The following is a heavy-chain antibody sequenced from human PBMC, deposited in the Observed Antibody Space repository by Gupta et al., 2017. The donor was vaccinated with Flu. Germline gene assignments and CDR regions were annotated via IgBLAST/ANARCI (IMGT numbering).Heavy chain of an antibody. V-gene: IGHV3-33*01. CDR2: IWYDGSNK. J-gene: IGHJ4*02. Sequence: QVQLVESGGGVVQPGRSLRLSCAASGFTFSSYGMHWVRQAPGKGLEWVAVIWYDGSNKYYADSVKGRFTISRDNSKNTLYLQMNSLRAEDTAVYYCARARDVDTAMVLYGYWGQGTLVTVSS. D-gene: IGHD5-18*01. CDR1: GFTFSSYG. CDR3: ARARDVDTAMVLYGY.